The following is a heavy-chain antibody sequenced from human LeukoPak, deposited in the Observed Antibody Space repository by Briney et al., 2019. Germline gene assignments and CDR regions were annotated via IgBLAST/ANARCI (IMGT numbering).Heavy chain of an antibody. V-gene: IGHV1-69*05. J-gene: IGHJ3*02. CDR1: GGTFSSYA. CDR3: ARGAREYYYDSSGYDAFDI. CDR2: IIPIFGTA. D-gene: IGHD3-22*01. Sequence: GASVKVSCKASGGTFSSYAISWVRQAPGQGLEWMGGIIPIFGTANYAQKFQGRVTITTDESTSTAYMELSSLRSEDTAVYYCARGAREYYYDSSGYDAFDIWGQGTMVTVSS.